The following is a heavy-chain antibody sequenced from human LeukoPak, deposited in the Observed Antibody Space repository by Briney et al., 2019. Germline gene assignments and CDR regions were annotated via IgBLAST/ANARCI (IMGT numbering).Heavy chain of an antibody. D-gene: IGHD2-2*01. CDR2: IYYSGNT. V-gene: IGHV4-31*03. CDR3: ARHRLEGWTSSTRDHYGMDV. CDR1: GGSISSGGYY. Sequence: SETLSLTCSVSGGSISSGGYYWSWIRQHPGKGLEWIGYIYYSGNTYYNPSLKSRVTISVDTSKNQFSLKLTSVTAADTAVYYCARHRLEGWTSSTRDHYGMDVWGQGTTVTVSS. J-gene: IGHJ6*02.